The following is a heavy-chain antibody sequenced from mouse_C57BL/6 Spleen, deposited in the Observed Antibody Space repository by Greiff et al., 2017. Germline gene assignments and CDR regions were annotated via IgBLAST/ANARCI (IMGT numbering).Heavy chain of an antibody. Sequence: EVHLVESGGGLVQPGGSLSLSCAASGFTFTDYYMSWVRQPPGKALEWLGFIRNKANGYTTEYSASVKGRFTISRDNSQSILYLQMNALRAEDSATYYCARYEGGYFDDWGQGTTLTVSS. CDR2: IRNKANGYTT. CDR3: ARYEGGYFDD. J-gene: IGHJ2*01. V-gene: IGHV7-3*01. CDR1: GFTFTDYY.